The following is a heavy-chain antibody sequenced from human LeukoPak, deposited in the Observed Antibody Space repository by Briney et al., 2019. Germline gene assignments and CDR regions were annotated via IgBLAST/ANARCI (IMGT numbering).Heavy chain of an antibody. CDR1: GGSFSGYY. Sequence: SETLSLTCAVYGGSFSGYYWSWIRQRPGKGLEFIGSVYYSGDTYNNPSLKSRLTISVDTSKNQFSLELSSVTAADTAVYYCARAKLYCSGGTCYSVWYFDYWGQGTLVTVSS. D-gene: IGHD2-15*01. CDR2: VYYSGDT. V-gene: IGHV4-31*11. CDR3: ARAKLYCSGGTCYSVWYFDY. J-gene: IGHJ4*02.